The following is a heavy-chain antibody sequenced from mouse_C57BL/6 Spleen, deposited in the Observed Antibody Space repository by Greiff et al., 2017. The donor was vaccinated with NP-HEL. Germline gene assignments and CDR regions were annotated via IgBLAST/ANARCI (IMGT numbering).Heavy chain of an antibody. CDR1: GFTFNTYA. D-gene: IGHD2-1*01. Sequence: EVMLVESGGGLVQPKGSLKLSCAASGFTFNTYAMHWVRQAPGKGLEWVARIRSKSSNYATYYADSVKDRFTISRDDSQSMLYLQMNNLKTEDTAMYYCVRDTNYGNSYYAMDYWGQGTSVTVSS. CDR3: VRDTNYGNSYYAMDY. V-gene: IGHV10-3*01. CDR2: IRSKSSNYAT. J-gene: IGHJ4*01.